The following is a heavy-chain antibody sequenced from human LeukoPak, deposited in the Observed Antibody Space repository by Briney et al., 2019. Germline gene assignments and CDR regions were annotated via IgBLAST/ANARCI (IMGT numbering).Heavy chain of an antibody. D-gene: IGHD7-27*01. J-gene: IGHJ2*01. CDR3: ARVRAGEYFDL. V-gene: IGHV4-31*03. Sequence: SETLSLTCTVSGGSISSGGYYWSWIRQHPGKGLEWIGYIYYSGSTYYNPSLKSRVTISVDTSKNQLSLKLSSVTAADTAVYYCARVRAGEYFDLWGRGTLVTVSS. CDR1: GGSISSGGYY. CDR2: IYYSGST.